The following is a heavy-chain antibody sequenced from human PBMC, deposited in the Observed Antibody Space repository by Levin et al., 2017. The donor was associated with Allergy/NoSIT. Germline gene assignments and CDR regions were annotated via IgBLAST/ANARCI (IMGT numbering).Heavy chain of an antibody. CDR3: ASSRGYSYGRFDY. D-gene: IGHD5-18*01. J-gene: IGHJ4*02. V-gene: IGHV3-30*04. CDR1: GFTFSSYA. Sequence: GGSLRLSCAASGFTFSSYAMHWVRQAPGKGLEWVAVISYDGSNKYYADSVKGRFTISRDNPKNTLYLQMNSLRAEDTAVYYCASSRGYSYGRFDYWGQGTLVTVSS. CDR2: ISYDGSNK.